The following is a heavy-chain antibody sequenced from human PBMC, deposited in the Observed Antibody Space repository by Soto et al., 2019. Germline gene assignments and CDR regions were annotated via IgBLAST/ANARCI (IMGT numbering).Heavy chain of an antibody. CDR1: GFTFSSYS. J-gene: IGHJ3*02. D-gene: IGHD2-2*01. CDR2: ISSSSSYI. CDR3: ARDLKYQLLWGAFDI. Sequence: EVQLVESGGGLVKPGGSLRLSCAASGFTFSSYSMNWVRQSPGKGLEWVSSISSSSSYIYYADSVKGRFTISRDNAKNSLYLQMNSLRAEDTAVYYCARDLKYQLLWGAFDIWGQGTMVTVSS. V-gene: IGHV3-21*01.